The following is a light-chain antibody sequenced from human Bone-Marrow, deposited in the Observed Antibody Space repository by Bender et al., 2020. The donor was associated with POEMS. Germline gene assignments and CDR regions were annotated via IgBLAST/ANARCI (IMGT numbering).Light chain of an antibody. J-gene: IGLJ2*01. Sequence: QSTLTQPASVSGSPGQSITISCTGTSRDVGGHNLVSWYQHHPGKAPKLIIYEVTYRPSGVSARFSGSKSGNTASLTISGLQAEDEADYYCSSYTSSITLVFGGGTKLTVL. CDR1: SRDVGGHNL. CDR2: EVT. CDR3: SSYTSSITLV. V-gene: IGLV2-14*02.